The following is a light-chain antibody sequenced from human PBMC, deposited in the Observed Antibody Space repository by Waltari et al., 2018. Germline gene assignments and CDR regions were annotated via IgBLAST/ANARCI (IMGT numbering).Light chain of an antibody. Sequence: QSALSQPASVSGSPGQSITISCTGTISDVGGHDYVSWYQQQPGKAPKLIILDVNNRPSGVSNRFSGSKSGNTASLTISGLQAEDEADYYCSSYSTSSSLILFGEGTKVTVL. J-gene: IGLJ2*01. CDR1: ISDVGGHDY. CDR3: SSYSTSSSLIL. V-gene: IGLV2-14*03. CDR2: DVN.